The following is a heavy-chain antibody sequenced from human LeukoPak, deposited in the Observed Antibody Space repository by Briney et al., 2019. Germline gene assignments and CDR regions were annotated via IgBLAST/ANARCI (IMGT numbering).Heavy chain of an antibody. J-gene: IGHJ5*02. D-gene: IGHD2-15*01. CDR2: ISRSGGST. Sequence: GGSLRLSCTASGFTFSIYAMSWVRQAPGKGLEWVSAISRSGGSTYYADSVKGRFTISRDNSKNTLYLQMNSLRVEDTAVYYCAKESGVVVAATPYNWFDPWGQGTLVTVSS. V-gene: IGHV3-23*01. CDR1: GFTFSIYA. CDR3: AKESGVVVAATPYNWFDP.